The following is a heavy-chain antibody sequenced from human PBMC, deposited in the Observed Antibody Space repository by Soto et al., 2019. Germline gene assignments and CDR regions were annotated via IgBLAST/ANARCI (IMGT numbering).Heavy chain of an antibody. CDR1: GFTFRSYG. CDR2: MSFDGSNK. V-gene: IGHV3-30*18. Sequence: VQLVESGGGVVQPGRSLRLSCAASGFTFRSYGMHWVRQAPGKGLEWVALMSFDGSNKYYADSVRGRFTISSDNSKSTLYLQMDILRPEDTAVYYCAKEFGWELQPSHPYYNSGMDVWGQGTTVTVSS. J-gene: IGHJ6*02. D-gene: IGHD3-10*01. CDR3: AKEFGWELQPSHPYYNSGMDV.